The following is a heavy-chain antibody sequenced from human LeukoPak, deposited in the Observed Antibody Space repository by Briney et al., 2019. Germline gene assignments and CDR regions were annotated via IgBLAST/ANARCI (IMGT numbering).Heavy chain of an antibody. CDR1: GGSISSGGYS. Sequence: SETLSLTCAVSGGSISSGGYSWSWIRQPPGKGLEWIGYIYHSGSTYYNPSLKSRVTISVDRSKNQFSLKLSSVTAADTAVYYCARLFGGNYWESGFDPWGQGILIIVPS. CDR3: ARLFGGNYWESGFDP. CDR2: IYHSGST. J-gene: IGHJ5*02. V-gene: IGHV4-30-2*01. D-gene: IGHD1-7*01.